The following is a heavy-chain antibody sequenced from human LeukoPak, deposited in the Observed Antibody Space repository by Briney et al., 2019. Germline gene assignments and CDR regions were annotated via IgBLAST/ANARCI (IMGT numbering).Heavy chain of an antibody. CDR3: ALCSGYDDRRFFGY. D-gene: IGHD5-12*01. Sequence: GSSVKVSCKASGGTFSSSVINLVRQAPGQGLEWMGGIIPIFGTANYAQKFQGRVTITADESTSTAYMELSSLTSEDTAVYYCALCSGYDDRRFFGYWGQGTLVTVSS. CDR1: GGTFSSSV. V-gene: IGHV1-69*01. CDR2: IIPIFGTA. J-gene: IGHJ4*02.